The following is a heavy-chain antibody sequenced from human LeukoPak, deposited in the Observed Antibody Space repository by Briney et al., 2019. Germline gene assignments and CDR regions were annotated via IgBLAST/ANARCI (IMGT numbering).Heavy chain of an antibody. J-gene: IGHJ4*02. CDR2: ISYDGSNK. CDR3: AEDRDYYGSGSYGDY. D-gene: IGHD3-10*01. V-gene: IGHV3-30*18. Sequence: GRSLRLSCAASGFTFSSYGMHWVRQAPGKGLEWVAVISYDGSNKYYADSVKGRFTISRDNSKNTLYLQMNSLRAEDTAVYYCAEDRDYYGSGSYGDYWGQGTLVTVSS. CDR1: GFTFSSYG.